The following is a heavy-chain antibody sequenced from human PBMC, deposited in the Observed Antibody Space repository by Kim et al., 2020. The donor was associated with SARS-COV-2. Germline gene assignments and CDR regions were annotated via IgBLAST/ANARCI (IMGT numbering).Heavy chain of an antibody. V-gene: IGHV3-9*01. CDR3: AKGLASSGYLTQFWDY. Sequence: DYMKGRFTISRDNAKNSLYLQINSLRTEVTALYYCAKGLASSGYLTQFWDYWGQGTLVTVSS. J-gene: IGHJ4*02. D-gene: IGHD3-22*01.